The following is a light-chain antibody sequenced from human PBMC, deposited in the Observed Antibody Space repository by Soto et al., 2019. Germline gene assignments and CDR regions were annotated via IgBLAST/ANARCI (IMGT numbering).Light chain of an antibody. Sequence: EIVLTQSPDTLSLSPGERATLSCRASQSVSNSHLAWYQQKPGQAPRLLIHGASSRATGIPDRFSGSGSGTDFTLISSRLEPEDFVVYYCQQYGSSPRTFGQGTKVQIK. CDR1: QSVSNSH. CDR2: GAS. V-gene: IGKV3-20*01. CDR3: QQYGSSPRT. J-gene: IGKJ1*01.